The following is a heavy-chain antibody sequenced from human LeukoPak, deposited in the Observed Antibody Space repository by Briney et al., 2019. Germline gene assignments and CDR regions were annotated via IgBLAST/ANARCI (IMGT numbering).Heavy chain of an antibody. D-gene: IGHD2-2*01. J-gene: IGHJ1*01. CDR3: ARALSTEYFQH. CDR1: GFTFSDYY. V-gene: IGHV3-11*01. Sequence: GGSLRLSCAASGFTFSDYYMSWIRQAPGKGLEWVSYISSSGSTIYYADSVKGRFTISRDNAKNSLHLQMNSLRAEDTAVYFCARALSTEYFQHWGQGTLVTVSS. CDR2: ISSSGSTI.